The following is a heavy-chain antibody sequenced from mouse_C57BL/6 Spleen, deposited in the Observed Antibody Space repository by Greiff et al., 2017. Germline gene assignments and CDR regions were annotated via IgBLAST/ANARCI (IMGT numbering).Heavy chain of an antibody. J-gene: IGHJ3*01. V-gene: IGHV3-1*01. CDR1: GYSITSGYD. Sequence: EVQLQESGPGMVKPSQSLSLTCTVTGYSITSGYDWHWIRHFPGNKLEWMGYISYSGSTNYNPSLKSRISITHDTSKNHFFLKLNSVTTEDTATYYCAREELNGFAYWGQGTLVTVSA. CDR2: ISYSGST. CDR3: AREELNGFAY. D-gene: IGHD1-1*01.